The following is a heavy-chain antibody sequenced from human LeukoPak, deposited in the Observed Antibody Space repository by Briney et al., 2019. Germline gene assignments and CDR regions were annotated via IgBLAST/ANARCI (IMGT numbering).Heavy chain of an antibody. J-gene: IGHJ3*02. CDR3: ARLPYDSQI. Sequence: RTSETLSLTCTISGGSISSGGYYWSWFRQPPGKGLEWIGYIYHSGSTYYNPSLKSRVIISVDRSKNQFSLKLSSVTAADTAVYYCARLPYDSQIWGQGTMVTVSS. CDR2: IYHSGST. CDR1: GGSISSGGYY. V-gene: IGHV4-30-2*01. D-gene: IGHD3-3*01.